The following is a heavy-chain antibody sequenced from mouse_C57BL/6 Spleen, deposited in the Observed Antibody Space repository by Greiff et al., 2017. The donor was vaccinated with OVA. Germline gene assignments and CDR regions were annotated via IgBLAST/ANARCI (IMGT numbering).Heavy chain of an antibody. V-gene: IGHV5-16*01. CDR2: INYDGSST. J-gene: IGHJ2*01. Sequence: EVQLVESEGGLVQPGSSMKLSCTASGFTFSDYYMAWVRQVPEKGLEWVANINYDGSSTYYLDSLKSRFIISRDNAKNILYLQMSSLKSEDTATYYCAREELTGAYYFDYWGQGTTLTVSS. CDR3: AREELTGAYYFDY. D-gene: IGHD4-1*01. CDR1: GFTFSDYY.